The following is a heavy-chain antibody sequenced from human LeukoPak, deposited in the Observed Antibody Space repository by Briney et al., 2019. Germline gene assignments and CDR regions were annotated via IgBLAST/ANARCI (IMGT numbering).Heavy chain of an antibody. Sequence: GASVKVSCKASGYTFTGYYMHWVRQAPGQGLEWMGWINPNSGGTNYAQKFQGRVTITRDTSISTAYMELSRLRSDDTAVYYCARDRSVRFGPNNWFDPWGQGTLVTVSS. CDR3: ARDRSVRFGPNNWFDP. J-gene: IGHJ5*02. V-gene: IGHV1-2*02. D-gene: IGHD3-10*01. CDR2: INPNSGGT. CDR1: GYTFTGYY.